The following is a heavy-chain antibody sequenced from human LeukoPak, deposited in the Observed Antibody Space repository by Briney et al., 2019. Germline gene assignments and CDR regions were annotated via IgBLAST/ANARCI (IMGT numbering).Heavy chain of an antibody. CDR2: IXTXXDYT. D-gene: IGHD1-1*01. CDR1: GXXFXXNA. V-gene: IGHV3-64D*09. CDR3: VNPLLDTGDY. J-gene: IGHJ4*02. Sequence: GGSLRLSCSASGXXFXXNAMXWXXXAPXXXXXXXXXIXTXXDYTXYADSVKGRFTISRDNSKNMLYLQMTSLRAEDTXVYYCVNPLLDTGDYWGQGTLVTVSS.